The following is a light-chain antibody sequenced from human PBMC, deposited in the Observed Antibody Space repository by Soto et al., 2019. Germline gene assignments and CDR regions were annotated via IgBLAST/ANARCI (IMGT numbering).Light chain of an antibody. J-gene: IGLJ1*01. V-gene: IGLV2-11*01. CDR2: DVN. CDR3: SSYAGSYTYV. Sequence: QSALTQPRSVSGSPGQSVAISCTGTSSDVGGYNHVAWYQQHPGKAPKLMIFDVNKRPSWVPDRFSGSKSGNTASLTISGLQAKDEADYYCSSYAGSYTYVFATGTKLTVL. CDR1: SSDVGGYNH.